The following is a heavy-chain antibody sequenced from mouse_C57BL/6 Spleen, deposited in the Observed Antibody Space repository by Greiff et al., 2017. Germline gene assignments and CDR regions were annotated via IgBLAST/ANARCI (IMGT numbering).Heavy chain of an antibody. CDR1: GYTFTSYW. CDR2: IDPSDSYT. CDR3: ARASGAYFDY. Sequence: VQLQQPGAELVMPGASVKLSCKASGYTFTSYWMPWVKQRPGQGLEWIGEIDPSDSYTNYNRKFKGKSTLTVDKSSSTAYMQLSSLTSEDSAVYYCARASGAYFDYWGQGTTLTVSS. D-gene: IGHD3-1*01. J-gene: IGHJ2*01. V-gene: IGHV1-69*01.